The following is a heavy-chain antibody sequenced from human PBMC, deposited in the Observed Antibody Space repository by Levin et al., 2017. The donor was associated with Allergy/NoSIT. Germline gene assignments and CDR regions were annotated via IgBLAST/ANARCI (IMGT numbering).Heavy chain of an antibody. Sequence: ASVKVSCKASGFNFINFGCNWVRQAPGQGLEWMGWVGTRNGDRRYAQKFQDRVTMTTDTSTGTAYLQVRSLRPDDPAVYFCARLWRGGDYWGQGTLVTVSS. J-gene: IGHJ4*02. D-gene: IGHD2-21*01. V-gene: IGHV1-18*01. CDR1: GFNFINFG. CDR3: ARLWRGGDY. CDR2: VGTRNGDR.